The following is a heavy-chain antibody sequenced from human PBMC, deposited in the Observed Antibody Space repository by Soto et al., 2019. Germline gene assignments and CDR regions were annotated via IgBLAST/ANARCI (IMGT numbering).Heavy chain of an antibody. Sequence: PSETLPLTYTVPGGSISSYYWSWIRQPPGKGLEWIGYIYYSGSTNYNPSLKSRVTISVDTSKNQFTLKLSSVTAADTAVYYCGTYAARRYYDSSGMLDYWGQGTLVTVSS. CDR3: GTYAARRYYDSSGMLDY. D-gene: IGHD3-22*01. CDR1: GGSISSYY. J-gene: IGHJ4*02. V-gene: IGHV4-59*08. CDR2: IYYSGST.